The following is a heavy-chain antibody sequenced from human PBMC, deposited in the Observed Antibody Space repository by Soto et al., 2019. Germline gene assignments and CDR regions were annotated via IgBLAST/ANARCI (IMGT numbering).Heavy chain of an antibody. CDR2: IYYTGRT. Sequence: SETLSLTCTVSGGSVNSDSYYWSWIRQPPGKGLEWIGYIYYTGRTNYNPSLKSRVAISLETPRNQLSLKLSSVTAADTAVFYCAREYANSPEAFDYWGQGALVTVSS. CDR1: GGSVNSDSYY. CDR3: AREYANSPEAFDY. D-gene: IGHD2-2*01. J-gene: IGHJ4*02. V-gene: IGHV4-61*01.